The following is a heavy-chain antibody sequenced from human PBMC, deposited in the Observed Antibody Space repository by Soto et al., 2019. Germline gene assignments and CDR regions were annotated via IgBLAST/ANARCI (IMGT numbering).Heavy chain of an antibody. CDR3: ARVGGFGATTIDY. V-gene: IGHV4-30-4*01. D-gene: IGHD3-10*01. J-gene: IGHJ4*02. CDR1: GGSISSGDYY. Sequence: NPSETLSLTCTVSGGSISSGDYYWSWIRQPPGKGLEWIGYIYYSGSTYYNPSLKSRVTISVDTSKNQFSLKLSSVTAADTAVHYCARVGGFGATTIDYWGQGTLVTVSS. CDR2: IYYSGST.